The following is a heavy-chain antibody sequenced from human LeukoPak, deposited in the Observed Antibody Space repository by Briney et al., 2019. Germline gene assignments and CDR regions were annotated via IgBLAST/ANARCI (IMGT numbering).Heavy chain of an antibody. V-gene: IGHV3-48*04. Sequence: GGSLRLSCAASGFTFSSYAMSWVRQAPGKGLEWVSYISSSSSTIYYADSVKGRFTISRDNAKNSLYLQMNSLRAEDTAVYYCAKGQGLDLVDTAILADWGQGTLVTVSS. D-gene: IGHD5-18*01. CDR1: GFTFSSYA. CDR3: AKGQGLDLVDTAILAD. CDR2: ISSSSSTI. J-gene: IGHJ4*02.